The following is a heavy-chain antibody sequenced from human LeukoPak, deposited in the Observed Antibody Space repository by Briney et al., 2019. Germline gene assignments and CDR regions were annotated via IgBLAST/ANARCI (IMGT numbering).Heavy chain of an antibody. V-gene: IGHV3-21*01. J-gene: IGHJ4*02. CDR2: IISSSYI. Sequence: GGSLRLSCAASGFTFSSYSMNWVRQAPGKGLEWVSSIISSSYIYYADSVKGRFTISRDNAKNSLYLQMNSLRAEDTAVYYCARGTGYCSGGSCYEYYFDYWGQGTLVTVSS. CDR3: ARGTGYCSGGSCYEYYFDY. CDR1: GFTFSSYS. D-gene: IGHD2-15*01.